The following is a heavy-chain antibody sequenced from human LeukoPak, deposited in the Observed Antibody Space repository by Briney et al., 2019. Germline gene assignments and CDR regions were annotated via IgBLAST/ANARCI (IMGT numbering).Heavy chain of an antibody. V-gene: IGHV1-18*01. D-gene: IGHD3-3*01. CDR1: GYTFTSYG. CDR3: ARGEFSYYDFWSGSPDLDY. J-gene: IGHJ4*02. CDR2: ISAYNGNT. Sequence: GASVKVSCKASGYTFTSYGISWVRQAPGQGLEWMGWISAYNGNTNYVQKLQGRVTMTTDTSTSTAYMELRSLRSDDTAVYYCARGEFSYYDFWSGSPDLDYWGQGTLVTVSS.